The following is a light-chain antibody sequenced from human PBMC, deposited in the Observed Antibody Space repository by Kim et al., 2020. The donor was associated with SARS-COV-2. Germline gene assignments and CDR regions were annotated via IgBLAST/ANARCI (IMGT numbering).Light chain of an antibody. V-gene: IGKV3-15*01. CDR3: QQYNNWPLT. Sequence: GAPVERATRSCGASLSVGSSLAWYQQKPGQAPRLLIYGASTRATGIPARFSGSGSGTECTLTISSLQSEDFADYYCQQYNNWPLTFGGGTKVDIK. CDR2: GAS. CDR1: LSVGSS. J-gene: IGKJ4*01.